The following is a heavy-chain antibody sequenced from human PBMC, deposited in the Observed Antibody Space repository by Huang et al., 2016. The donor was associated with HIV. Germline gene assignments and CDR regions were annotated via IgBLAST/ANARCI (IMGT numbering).Heavy chain of an antibody. V-gene: IGHV3-53*01. CDR3: AKEGDTGAALGY. CDR1: GFTVSTNY. CDR2: IYSGGTT. J-gene: IGHJ4*02. D-gene: IGHD2-8*02. Sequence: EVQLVASGGGLIQPGGSLRLSCAASGFTVSTNYMTWVRQAQGKGLEWVSLIYSGGTTYYADSVKGRFTISRDDSENTLYLHMTSLRAGDTAVYYCAKEGDTGAALGYWGQGTLVTVS.